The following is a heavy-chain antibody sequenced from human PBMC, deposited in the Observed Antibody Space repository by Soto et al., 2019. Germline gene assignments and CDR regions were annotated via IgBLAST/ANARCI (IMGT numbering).Heavy chain of an antibody. CDR3: AKGPLDYLPLFDY. J-gene: IGHJ4*02. CDR2: ISSSSSYI. Sequence: PGGSLRLSCAASGFTFSSYSMNWVRQAPGKGLEWVSSISSSSSYIYYADSVKGRFTISRDNAKNSLYLQMNSLRAEDTAVYYCAKGPLDYLPLFDYWGQGTLVTVYS. V-gene: IGHV3-21*01. CDR1: GFTFSSYS. D-gene: IGHD4-17*01.